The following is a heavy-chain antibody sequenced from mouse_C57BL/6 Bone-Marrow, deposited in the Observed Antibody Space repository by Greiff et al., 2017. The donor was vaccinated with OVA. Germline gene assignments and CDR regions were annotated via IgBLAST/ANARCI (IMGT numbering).Heavy chain of an antibody. CDR2: INPDSSTI. CDR3: ARSHLLFPMDY. CDR1: GIDFSRYW. V-gene: IGHV4-1*01. D-gene: IGHD2-1*01. Sequence: EAAGIDFSRYWMSWVRRAPGKGLEWIGEINPDSSTINYAPSLKDKFIISRDNAKNTLYLQMSKVRSEDTALYYCARSHLLFPMDYWGQGTSVTVSS. J-gene: IGHJ4*01.